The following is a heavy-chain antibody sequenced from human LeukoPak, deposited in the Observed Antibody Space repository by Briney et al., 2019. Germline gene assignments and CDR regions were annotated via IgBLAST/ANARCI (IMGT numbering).Heavy chain of an antibody. Sequence: GGSLRLSCAASGFTFSSYGMSWVRQAPGKGLEWVSAIGGSGGSTYYADSVKGRFTISRDNSKNTLYLQMNSLRAEDTAVYYCAKGLFFGSSWYYFDYWGQGTLVTVSS. CDR1: GFTFSSYG. D-gene: IGHD6-13*01. V-gene: IGHV3-23*01. CDR2: IGGSGGST. J-gene: IGHJ4*02. CDR3: AKGLFFGSSWYYFDY.